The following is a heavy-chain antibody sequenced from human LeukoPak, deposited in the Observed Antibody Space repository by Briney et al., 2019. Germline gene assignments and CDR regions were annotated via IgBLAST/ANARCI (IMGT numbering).Heavy chain of an antibody. CDR2: MNPSSGNT. Sequence: ASVKLSCKASGYTLTTYDINWVRQATGQGLEWMGWMNPSSGNTGYAQKFQGRVSMTRNTSINTAYMELSSLKSEDTAVYYCARSLAGRSYYYYMDAWGNGTTVTVSS. CDR3: ARSLAGRSYYYYMDA. D-gene: IGHD6-6*01. CDR1: GYTLTTYD. J-gene: IGHJ6*03. V-gene: IGHV1-8*01.